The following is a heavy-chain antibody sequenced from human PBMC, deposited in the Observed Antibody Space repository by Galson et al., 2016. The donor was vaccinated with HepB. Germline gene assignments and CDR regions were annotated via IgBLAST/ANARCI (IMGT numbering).Heavy chain of an antibody. D-gene: IGHD1-14*01. J-gene: IGHJ4*02. CDR1: GYTFNTYN. Sequence: SVKVSCKASGYTFNTYNMHWVRQAPGQGPEWMGIIKPSGGNTIYAQKFQDRITMTRDTSTSTVYMELISLRSEDTAVYYCARELDHSFYFDYWGQGTLRTVSS. CDR3: ARELDHSFYFDY. V-gene: IGHV1-46*02. CDR2: IKPSGGNT.